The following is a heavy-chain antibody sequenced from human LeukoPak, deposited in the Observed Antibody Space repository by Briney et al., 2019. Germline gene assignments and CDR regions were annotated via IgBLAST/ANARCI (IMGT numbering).Heavy chain of an antibody. CDR3: ARGPFWSGYYDD. V-gene: IGHV3-11*01. Sequence: GRSLRLSCAASGFTFSDYYMSWIRQAPGKGLEWVSYISSSANSIYYADSVKGRFTISRDNARNSLYLQMNSLRAEDTAVYYCARGPFWSGYYDDWGQGTLVTVSS. J-gene: IGHJ4*02. D-gene: IGHD3-3*01. CDR2: ISSSANSI. CDR1: GFTFSDYY.